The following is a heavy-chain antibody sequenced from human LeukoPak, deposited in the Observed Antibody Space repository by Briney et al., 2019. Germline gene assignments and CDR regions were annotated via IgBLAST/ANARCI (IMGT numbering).Heavy chain of an antibody. V-gene: IGHV3-9*01. CDR1: GFTFDDYA. Sequence: GRSLRLSCAASGFTFDDYAMHWVRQAPGKGLEWVSGISWNSGSIGYADSVKGRFTISRDNAKNSLYLQMNSLRAEDTALYYCAKGAVGATLVPRYYYYGMDVWGQGTAVTVSS. CDR3: AKGAVGATLVPRYYYYGMDV. D-gene: IGHD1-26*01. CDR2: ISWNSGSI. J-gene: IGHJ6*02.